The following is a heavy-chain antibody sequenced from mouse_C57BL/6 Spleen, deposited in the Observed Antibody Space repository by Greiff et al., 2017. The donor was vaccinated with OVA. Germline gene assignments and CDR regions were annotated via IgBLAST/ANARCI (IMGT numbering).Heavy chain of an antibody. Sequence: QVQLKQSGAELVKPGASVKISCKASGYAFSSYWMNWVKQRPGKGLEWIGQIYPGDGDTNYNGKFKGKATLTADKSSSTAYMQLSSLTSEDSAVYFCARRGIDYPYYAMDYWGQGTSVTVSS. J-gene: IGHJ4*01. V-gene: IGHV1-80*01. D-gene: IGHD2-4*01. CDR1: GYAFSSYW. CDR2: IYPGDGDT. CDR3: ARRGIDYPYYAMDY.